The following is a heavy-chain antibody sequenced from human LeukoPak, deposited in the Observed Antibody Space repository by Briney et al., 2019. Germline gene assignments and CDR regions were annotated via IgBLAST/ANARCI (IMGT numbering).Heavy chain of an antibody. CDR1: EFPFSDSW. CDR3: AGGNSMNV. CDR2: IKKDGSGI. V-gene: IGHV3-7*03. D-gene: IGHD1/OR15-1a*01. J-gene: IGHJ6*04. Sequence: PGGSLRLSCAVSEFPFSDSWMYWVRQAPGKGLEGVANIKKDGSGISYVDSVQGRFIISRDNAKNSLYLQMNSLRVEDTAVYFCAGGNSMNVWGKGNAVTVSS.